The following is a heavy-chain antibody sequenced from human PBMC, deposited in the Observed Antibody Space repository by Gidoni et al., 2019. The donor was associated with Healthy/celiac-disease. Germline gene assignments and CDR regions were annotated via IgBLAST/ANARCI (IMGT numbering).Heavy chain of an antibody. D-gene: IGHD3-16*01. Sequence: QLQLQESGPGLVKPSETLSLTCTVSGGSISSSSYYWGWIRQPPGKGLEWIGSIYYSGSTYYNPSLKSRVTISVDTSKNQFSLKLSSVTAADTAVYYCASVGLATVGAFDIWGQGTMVTVSS. CDR2: IYYSGST. V-gene: IGHV4-39*01. CDR1: GGSISSSSYY. J-gene: IGHJ3*02. CDR3: ASVGLATVGAFDI.